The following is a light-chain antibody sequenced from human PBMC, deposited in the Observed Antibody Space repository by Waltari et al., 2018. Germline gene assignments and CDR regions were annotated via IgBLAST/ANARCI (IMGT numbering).Light chain of an antibody. CDR2: KAS. V-gene: IGKV1-5*03. J-gene: IGKJ1*01. Sequence: CRASQSISSWLAWYQQKPGKAPKLLIYKASSLESWVPSRFSGSGSGTEFTLTISSLQPDDFATYYCQQYNSYSPTTFGQGTKVEIK. CDR3: QQYNSYSPTT. CDR1: QSISSW.